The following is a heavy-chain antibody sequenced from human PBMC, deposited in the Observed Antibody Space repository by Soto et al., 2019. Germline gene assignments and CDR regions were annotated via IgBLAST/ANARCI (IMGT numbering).Heavy chain of an antibody. V-gene: IGHV4-34*01. J-gene: IGHJ6*03. D-gene: IGHD2-8*01. CDR2: INHSGST. CDR3: ARGARLNYYYYYYMDV. CDR1: GGSFSGYY. Sequence: SSETLPLTCAVYGGSFSGYYWSWIRQPPGKGLEWIGEINHSGSTNYNPSLKSRVTISVDTSKNQFSLKLSSVTAADTAVYYCARGARLNYYYYYYMDVWGKGTTVTVSS.